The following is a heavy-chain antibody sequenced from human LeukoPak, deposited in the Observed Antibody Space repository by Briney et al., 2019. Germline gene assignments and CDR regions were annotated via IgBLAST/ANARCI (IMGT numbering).Heavy chain of an antibody. V-gene: IGHV3-7*05. J-gene: IGHJ4*02. CDR1: GFSFGSYR. CDR2: MKHDGIEK. CDR3: AREGREGYNYPALDF. D-gene: IGHD5-24*01. Sequence: PGGSLRLSCVASGFSFGSYRMAWVRQAPGKGLEWVANMKHDGIEKYHVDSVKGRFTISRDNTKNSLYLHMSSLRVEHTAVYYCAREGREGYNYPALDFWGQGILVTVSS.